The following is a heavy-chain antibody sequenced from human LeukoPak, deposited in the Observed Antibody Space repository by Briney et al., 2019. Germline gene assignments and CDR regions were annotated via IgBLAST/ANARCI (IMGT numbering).Heavy chain of an antibody. J-gene: IGHJ4*02. D-gene: IGHD1-14*01. CDR1: GGSISSYY. CDR2: IYYSGRT. V-gene: IGHV4-59*01. Sequence: SETLSLTCTVSGGSISSYYWSWIRQPPGKGLEWTGYIYYSGRTNYNPSLKSRVTISVDTSKNQFSLKLSSVTAADTAVYYCARSETGHFDYWGQGTLVTVSS. CDR3: ARSETGHFDY.